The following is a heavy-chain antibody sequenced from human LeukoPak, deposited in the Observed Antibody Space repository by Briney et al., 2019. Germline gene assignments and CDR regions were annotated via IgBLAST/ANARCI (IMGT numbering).Heavy chain of an antibody. CDR3: TRDSQGSGMYPVVY. D-gene: IGHD3-10*01. V-gene: IGHV3-7*03. Sequence: PGGSLRLSCGASGFTFSRYSMNWVRQAPGKGLEWVANINYDGSEKYYVDSVKGRFTISRDNAKNSLFLQMNSLRAEDTAVYYCTRDSQGSGMYPVVYWGQGTLVTVSS. CDR2: INYDGSEK. CDR1: GFTFSRYS. J-gene: IGHJ4*02.